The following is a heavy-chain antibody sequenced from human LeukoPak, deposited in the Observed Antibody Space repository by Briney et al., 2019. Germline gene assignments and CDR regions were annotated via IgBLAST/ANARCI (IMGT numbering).Heavy chain of an antibody. J-gene: IGHJ4*02. CDR1: GGSISSGTYY. V-gene: IGHV4-39*07. CDR3: ARDDRYCSGGSCSD. Sequence: PSETLSLTCTVSGGSISSGTYYWSWIRQSPGKGLEWIGNVYYSGSAYYNPSLKSRVTMSVDTSKNQFSLKLSSVTAADTAVYYCARDDRYCSGGSCSDWGQGTLVTVSS. D-gene: IGHD2-15*01. CDR2: VYYSGSA.